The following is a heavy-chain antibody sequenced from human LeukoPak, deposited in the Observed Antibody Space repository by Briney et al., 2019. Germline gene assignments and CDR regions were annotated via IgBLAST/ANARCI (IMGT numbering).Heavy chain of an antibody. D-gene: IGHD6-13*01. CDR2: ISYDGSNK. CDR1: GFTFSSYG. J-gene: IGHJ4*02. V-gene: IGHV3-30*03. Sequence: GSLRLSCAASGFTFSSYGMHWVRQAPGKGLEWVAVISYDGSNKYYADSVKGRFTISRDNAKNSLYLQMNSLRAEDTAVYYCARVDSSSWYAVDYWGQGTLVTVSS. CDR3: ARVDSSSWYAVDY.